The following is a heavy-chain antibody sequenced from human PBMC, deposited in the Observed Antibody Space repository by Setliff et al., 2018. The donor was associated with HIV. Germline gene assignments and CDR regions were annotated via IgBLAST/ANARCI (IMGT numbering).Heavy chain of an antibody. CDR3: ASAGAWQRNALDI. D-gene: IGHD5-12*01. Sequence: EASVKVSCKASGGTFSSYAISWVRQAPGQGLEWMGGIIPTGGSTRNTQKFQGRVAMTRDTSTSTVYMELSSLRSEDTAVYYCASAGAWQRNALDIWGQGTMVTVS. J-gene: IGHJ3*02. CDR2: IIPTGGST. V-gene: IGHV1-46*01. CDR1: GGTFSSYA.